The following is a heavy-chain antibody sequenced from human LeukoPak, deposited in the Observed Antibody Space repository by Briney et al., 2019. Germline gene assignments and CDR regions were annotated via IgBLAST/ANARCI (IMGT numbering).Heavy chain of an antibody. D-gene: IGHD7-27*01. J-gene: IGHJ4*02. CDR3: ASRKLGNDY. CDR2: MYHSGST. CDR1: RYSISSGYY. V-gene: IGHV4-38-2*02. Sequence: SETLSLTCTVSRYSISSGYYWGWIRQPPGKGLEWIGSMYHSGSTYYNPSLKSRVIISADTTKNQLSLKVRSVTAADTAVYYCASRKLGNDYWGQGTLVTVSS.